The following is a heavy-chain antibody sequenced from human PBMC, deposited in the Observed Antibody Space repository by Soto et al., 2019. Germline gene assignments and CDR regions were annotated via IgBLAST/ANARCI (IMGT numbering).Heavy chain of an antibody. J-gene: IGHJ4*02. D-gene: IGHD2-2*01. CDR2: INTGSSNT. V-gene: IGHV1-3*04. CDR3: ARAMPTAGYIYFEQ. CDR1: GYTFTSYG. Sequence: QVDLVQSGAEVKEPGASVRISCEASGYTFTSYGIHWVRQAPGQRLEWMGWINTGSSNTRYSPKFQARVTITRDTSASTAYMELNRLRSEDTAVYYCARAMPTAGYIYFEQWGQGTLVTVSS.